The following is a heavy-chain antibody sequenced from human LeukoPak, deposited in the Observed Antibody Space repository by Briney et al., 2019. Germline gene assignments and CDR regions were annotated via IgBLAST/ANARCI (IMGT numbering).Heavy chain of an antibody. V-gene: IGHV3-23*01. CDR1: GFTFSVYA. D-gene: IGHD2-2*02. Sequence: GGSLRLSCAASGFTFSVYAMSWVRQAPGKGLEWVSGISGSSSHTKDADFVRGRFTIYRDNSRNTLFLQLNSLTAENTAVYYCAKEHDYTNAAPEWGFDSWGQGSLVIVSS. J-gene: IGHJ4*02. CDR2: ISGSSSHT. CDR3: AKEHDYTNAAPEWGFDS.